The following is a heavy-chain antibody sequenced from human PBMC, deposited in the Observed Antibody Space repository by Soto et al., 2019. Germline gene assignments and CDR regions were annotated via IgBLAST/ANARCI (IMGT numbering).Heavy chain of an antibody. CDR1: GYTFTSYA. V-gene: IGHV1-3*01. Sequence: ASVKVSCKASGYTFTSYAMHWVRQAPGQRLEWMGWINAGNGTTKYSQKFQGRVTITRDTSASTAYMELSSLRSEDTAVYYCARVIMDVWGQGTTVTVSS. CDR3: ARVIMDV. J-gene: IGHJ6*02. CDR2: INAGNGTT.